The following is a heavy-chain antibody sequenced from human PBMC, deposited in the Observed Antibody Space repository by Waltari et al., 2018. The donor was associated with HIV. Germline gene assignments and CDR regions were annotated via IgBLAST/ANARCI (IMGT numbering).Heavy chain of an antibody. J-gene: IGHJ5*02. CDR3: ARDRARDTAMARDWFDP. Sequence: QLQLQESGPGLVKPSETLSLTCTVSGGSISSSSYYWGWIRQPPGKGLEWFGSIYYSGSTYYNPSLKSRVTISVDTSKNQFSLKLSSVTAADTAVYYCARDRARDTAMARDWFDPWGQGTLVTVSS. D-gene: IGHD5-18*01. V-gene: IGHV4-39*07. CDR1: GGSISSSSYY. CDR2: IYYSGST.